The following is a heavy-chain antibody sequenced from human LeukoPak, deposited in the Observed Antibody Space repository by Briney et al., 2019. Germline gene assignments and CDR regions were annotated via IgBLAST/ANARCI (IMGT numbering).Heavy chain of an antibody. V-gene: IGHV4-4*09. Sequence: PSETLSLTRTVSGGSISSYYWSWIRQPPGKGLEWIGYIYTSGSTNYNPSLKSRGSISVDTSKNRFSLKLSSVTAADTAVYYCAGYDFWSGYYGGGFDPWGQGTLVTVSS. CDR1: GGSISSYY. CDR2: IYTSGST. CDR3: AGYDFWSGYYGGGFDP. D-gene: IGHD3-3*01. J-gene: IGHJ5*02.